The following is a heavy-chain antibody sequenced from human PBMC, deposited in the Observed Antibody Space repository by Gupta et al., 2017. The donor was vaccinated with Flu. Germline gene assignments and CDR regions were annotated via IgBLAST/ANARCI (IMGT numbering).Heavy chain of an antibody. CDR3: TRDWSRDGYNVLTY. V-gene: IGHV3-49*02. J-gene: IGHJ4*02. CDR2: IRSKAFGGTT. Sequence: PGKGLEWVGFIRSKAFGGTTEYAASVKGRFTISRDDSKSIAYLQMNSLKTEDTAVYYCTRDWSRDGYNVLTYWGQGTLVTVSS. D-gene: IGHD3-3*01.